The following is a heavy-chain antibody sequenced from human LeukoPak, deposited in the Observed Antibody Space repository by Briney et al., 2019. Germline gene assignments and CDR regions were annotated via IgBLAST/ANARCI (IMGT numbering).Heavy chain of an antibody. CDR1: GYTFTSYD. CDR3: ARARYSGSYFDY. J-gene: IGHJ4*02. Sequence: ASVKLSCKASGYTFTSYDINWGRQATGQGLGWMGWRNPNSGNTGYAQKPQSRVTINRNTSISTDYMELSSLRSEDTAVYYCARARYSGSYFDYWGQGTLVTVSS. CDR2: RNPNSGNT. V-gene: IGHV1-8*03. D-gene: IGHD1-26*01.